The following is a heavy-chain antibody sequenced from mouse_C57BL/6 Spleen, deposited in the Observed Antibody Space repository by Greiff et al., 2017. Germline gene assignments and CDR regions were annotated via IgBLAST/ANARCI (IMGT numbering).Heavy chain of an antibody. D-gene: IGHD1-1*01. Sequence: QVQLQQSGAELVMPGASVKLSCKASGYTFTSYWMHWVKQRPGQGLEWIGEIDPSDSYTNYNQKFKGKSTLTVDKSSSTAYMQLSSLTSEDSAVYYCARGVLPLFDYWGQGTTLTVSS. CDR1: GYTFTSYW. CDR3: ARGVLPLFDY. V-gene: IGHV1-69*01. CDR2: IDPSDSYT. J-gene: IGHJ2*01.